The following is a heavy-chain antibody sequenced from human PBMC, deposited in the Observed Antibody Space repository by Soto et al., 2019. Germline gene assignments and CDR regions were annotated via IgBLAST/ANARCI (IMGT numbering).Heavy chain of an antibody. D-gene: IGHD3-10*01. Sequence: QVQLQESGPGLVKPSEILSLTCTVSNGSISSGGYYWSWIRQHPGKGLEWIGYVYYSGSTYYNPSLKSRVTISVDTSTNQFSVKLSSVTAADTAVYYCARDRSYYGSGRLDYWGQGTLVTVSS. CDR1: NGSISSGGYY. CDR2: VYYSGST. CDR3: ARDRSYYGSGRLDY. J-gene: IGHJ4*02. V-gene: IGHV4-31*03.